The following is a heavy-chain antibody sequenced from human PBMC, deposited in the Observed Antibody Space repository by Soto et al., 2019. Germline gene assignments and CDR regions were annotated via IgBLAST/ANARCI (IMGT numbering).Heavy chain of an antibody. J-gene: IGHJ4*02. CDR2: INGYNGKT. CDR3: ARDTGYSSGWGFDY. D-gene: IGHD6-19*01. CDR1: GYPFSNYA. V-gene: IGHV1-18*01. Sequence: QVQLVQSGVEVKKPGASVKVSCKASGYPFSNYAISWVRQAPRQGLEWMGWINGYNGKTNYAQMLQGRVTMTTDTSTSTAYMELRSLRSDDTAVYYCARDTGYSSGWGFDYWGQGTLVTVSS.